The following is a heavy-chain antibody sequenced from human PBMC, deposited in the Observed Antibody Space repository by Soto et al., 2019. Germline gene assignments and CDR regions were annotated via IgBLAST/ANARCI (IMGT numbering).Heavy chain of an antibody. CDR1: GFTFSHAR. CDR3: TTGLFNSGGCDH. CDR2: IKSETDT. V-gene: IGHV3-15*07. D-gene: IGHD2-15*01. Sequence: EVQLVESGGGLVQPGGSLRLSCAASGFTFSHARMTWVRQAPGKGLEWVARIKSETDTDYAAPVKGRSIISRDISKNTLYLQMNCLKTEDSAIYYCTTGLFNSGGCDHWGQGTLVTVSS. J-gene: IGHJ4*02.